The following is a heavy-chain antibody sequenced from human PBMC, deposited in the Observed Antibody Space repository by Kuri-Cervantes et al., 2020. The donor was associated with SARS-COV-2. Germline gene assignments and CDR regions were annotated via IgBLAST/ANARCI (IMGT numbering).Heavy chain of an antibody. J-gene: IGHJ6*03. Sequence: KVSCKGSGYSFTSYWIGWVRQMPGKGLEWMGIIYPGDSDTRYSPSFQGQVTISADKSISTAYLQWSSLKASDTAMYYCARVAGEGPIYYYYMDVWGKGTTVTVSS. CDR1: GYSFTSYW. V-gene: IGHV5-51*01. D-gene: IGHD2-21*01. CDR2: IYPGDSDT. CDR3: ARVAGEGPIYYYYMDV.